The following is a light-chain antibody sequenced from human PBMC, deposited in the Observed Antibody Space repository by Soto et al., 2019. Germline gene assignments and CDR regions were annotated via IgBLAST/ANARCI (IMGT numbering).Light chain of an antibody. Sequence: HSALTQPASVSGSPGQSITISCTGTSSDVGSYNLVSWYQHHPGKAPKLMIYEGSKRPSGVSNRFSGSKSGNTASLTFSGLQAEDEADYYCCSYAGSSTYVFGTGTKLTVL. CDR3: CSYAGSSTYV. V-gene: IGLV2-23*01. J-gene: IGLJ1*01. CDR1: SSDVGSYNL. CDR2: EGS.